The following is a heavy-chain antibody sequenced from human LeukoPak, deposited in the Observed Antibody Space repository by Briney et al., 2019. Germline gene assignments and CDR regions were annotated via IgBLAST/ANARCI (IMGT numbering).Heavy chain of an antibody. CDR2: ISHDKNDE. J-gene: IGHJ1*01. Sequence: GGSLRLSCAASGFTFSSYDMHWVRQAPGKGLEWVAVISHDKNDEYYADSVRGRFTISRDNSKRTLYLQMNSLRAEDTAVYYCAKAPSQIAAVVYFRHWGQGTLVTVSS. V-gene: IGHV3-30*18. CDR3: AKAPSQIAAVVYFRH. D-gene: IGHD6-13*01. CDR1: GFTFSSYD.